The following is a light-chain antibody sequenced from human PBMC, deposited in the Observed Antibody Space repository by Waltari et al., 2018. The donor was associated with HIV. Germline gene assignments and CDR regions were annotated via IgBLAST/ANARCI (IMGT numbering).Light chain of an antibody. J-gene: IGKJ2*01. CDR2: WAS. CDR1: QSLLYGSNDKSD. CDR3: QQYYLVPYT. V-gene: IGKV4-1*01. Sequence: DVVMTQSPDSLTVSVGERATLNCKSSQSLLYGSNDKSDVAWYQQGPGHRAKLLIYWASTRQSGVPDRFSGSGSGTDFSLTISSLQAEDVAVYYCQQYYLVPYTFGQGTKLEIK.